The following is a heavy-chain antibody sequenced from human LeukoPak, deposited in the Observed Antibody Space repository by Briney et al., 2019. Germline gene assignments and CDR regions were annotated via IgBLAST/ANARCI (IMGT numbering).Heavy chain of an antibody. Sequence: RPSETLSLTCTVSGGSISSSSYYWGWIRQPPGKGLEWIGSIYYNGNTYYNPSLKSRVTMSVDTSKNQFSLKLSSVTAADTAVYYCARDRGSSGIDYWGQGTLVTVSS. CDR3: ARDRGSSGIDY. V-gene: IGHV4-39*07. CDR2: IYYNGNT. D-gene: IGHD6-19*01. CDR1: GGSISSSSYY. J-gene: IGHJ4*02.